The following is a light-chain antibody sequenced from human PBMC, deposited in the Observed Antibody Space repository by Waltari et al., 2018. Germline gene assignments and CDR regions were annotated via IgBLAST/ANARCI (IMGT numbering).Light chain of an antibody. V-gene: IGLV2-14*03. CDR1: SSDVGGYNY. CDR2: DVS. Sequence: QSALTQPASVSGSPGQSITIPCTGTSSDVGGYNYVSWYQQHPGKAPKLMIFDVSNRPSGVSNRFPGSKSGNTASLTISGLQAEDEADYYCSSYIGSSTLELFGGGTSLTVL. CDR3: SSYIGSSTLEL. J-gene: IGLJ2*01.